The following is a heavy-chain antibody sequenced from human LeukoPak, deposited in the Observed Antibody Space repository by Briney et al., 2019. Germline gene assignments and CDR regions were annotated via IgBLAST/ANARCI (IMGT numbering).Heavy chain of an antibody. D-gene: IGHD3-22*01. Sequence: PSETLSLTCAVYGGSFSGYYWSWIRQPPGKGLEWIGSIYYSGSTYYNPSLKSRVTISVDTSKNQFSLKLSSVTAADTAVYYCARHLRSYYYDSSGYYNYWGQGTLVTVSS. CDR3: ARHLRSYYYDSSGYYNY. CDR1: GGSFSGYY. CDR2: IYYSGST. J-gene: IGHJ4*02. V-gene: IGHV4-34*01.